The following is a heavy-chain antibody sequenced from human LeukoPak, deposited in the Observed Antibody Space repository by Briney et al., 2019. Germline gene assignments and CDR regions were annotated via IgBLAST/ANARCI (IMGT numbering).Heavy chain of an antibody. J-gene: IGHJ3*02. Sequence: GASVKVSCKASGYTFTSYGISWVRQAPGQGLEWMGWISAYNGNTNYAQKLQGRVTMTTDTSTSTAYMELRSLRSDDTAVYYCARVPSSPPSFYDFWSGYDAFDIWGQGTMVTVSS. D-gene: IGHD3-3*01. CDR3: ARVPSSPPSFYDFWSGYDAFDI. CDR1: GYTFTSYG. V-gene: IGHV1-18*01. CDR2: ISAYNGNT.